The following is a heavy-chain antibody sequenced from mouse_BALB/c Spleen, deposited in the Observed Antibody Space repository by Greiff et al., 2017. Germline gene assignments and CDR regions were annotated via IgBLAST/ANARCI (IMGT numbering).Heavy chain of an antibody. CDR2: IDPENGNT. V-gene: IGHV14-1*02. J-gene: IGHJ3*01. CDR1: GFNIKDYY. D-gene: IGHD2-4*01. Sequence: EVKLMESGAELVRPGALVKLSCKASGFNIKDYYMHWVKQRPEQGLEWIGWIDPENGNTIYDPKFQGKASITADTSSNTAYLQLSSLTSEDTAVYYCARGGDYDGAWFAYWGQGTLVTVSA. CDR3: ARGGDYDGAWFAY.